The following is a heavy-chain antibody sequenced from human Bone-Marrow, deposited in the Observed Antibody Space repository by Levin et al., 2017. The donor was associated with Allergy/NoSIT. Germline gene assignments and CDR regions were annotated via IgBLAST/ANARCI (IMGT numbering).Heavy chain of an antibody. V-gene: IGHV3-21*01. Sequence: GGSLRLSCAASGFTFSSYSMNWVRQAPGKGLEWVSSISSSSSYIYYADSVKGRFTISRDNAKNSLYLQMNSLRAEDTAVYYCAREFHGYTAPRTHSRFISFPGPNDAFDIWGQGTMVTVSS. CDR3: AREFHGYTAPRTHSRFISFPGPNDAFDI. J-gene: IGHJ3*02. CDR1: GFTFSSYS. CDR2: ISSSSSYI. D-gene: IGHD5-18*01.